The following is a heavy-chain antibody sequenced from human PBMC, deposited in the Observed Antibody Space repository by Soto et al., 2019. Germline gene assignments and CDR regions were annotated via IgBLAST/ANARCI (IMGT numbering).Heavy chain of an antibody. CDR2: IYYSGST. CDR1: GGSISSYY. J-gene: IGHJ4*02. D-gene: IGHD4-17*01. CDR3: AGTTVTLHY. Sequence: SETLSLTWTVSGGSISSYYWSWIRQPPGKGLEWIGYIYYSGSTNYNPSLKSRVTISVDTSKNQFSLKLSSVTAADTAVYYCAGTTVTLHYWGQGTLVTVSS. V-gene: IGHV4-59*08.